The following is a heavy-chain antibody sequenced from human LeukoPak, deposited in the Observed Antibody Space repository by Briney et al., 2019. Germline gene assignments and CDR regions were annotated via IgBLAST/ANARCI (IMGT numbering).Heavy chain of an antibody. D-gene: IGHD6-19*01. CDR2: ISSSSSTI. Sequence: GGSLRLSCAASGFTFSTYNMNWVRQAPGKGLEWVSYISSSSSTIYYADSVKGRLTISRDNAKNSLYLQMNSLRDEDTAVYYCARDSAVTFDYWGQGTLVTVSS. CDR3: ARDSAVTFDY. CDR1: GFTFSTYN. J-gene: IGHJ4*02. V-gene: IGHV3-48*02.